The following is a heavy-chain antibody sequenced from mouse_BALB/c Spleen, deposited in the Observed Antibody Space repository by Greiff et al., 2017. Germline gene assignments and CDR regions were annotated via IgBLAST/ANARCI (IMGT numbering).Heavy chain of an antibody. Sequence: QVQLKQSGAELVRPGTSVKVSCKASGYAFTNYLIEWVKQRPGQGLEWIGVINPGSGGTNYNEKFKGKATLTADKSSSTAYMQLSSLTSDDSAVYFCARSGLGHFDYWGQGTTLTVSS. D-gene: IGHD2-2*01. CDR2: INPGSGGT. V-gene: IGHV1-54*01. CDR1: GYAFTNYL. J-gene: IGHJ2*01. CDR3: ARSGLGHFDY.